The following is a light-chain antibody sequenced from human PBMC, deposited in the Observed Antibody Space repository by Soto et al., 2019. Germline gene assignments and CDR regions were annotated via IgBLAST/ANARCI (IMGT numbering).Light chain of an antibody. CDR3: SSYTSSSTVV. V-gene: IGLV2-14*01. J-gene: IGLJ2*01. CDR1: SSDVGGYNY. Sequence: QSVLTQPASVSGSPGQSITISCTGTSSDVGGYNYVSWYQQHPGKAPKLMIYEVSNRPSGVSNRFSGSKSGNTASLTISGLQAEDEADYYCSSYTSSSTVVVGGGTKVTVL. CDR2: EVS.